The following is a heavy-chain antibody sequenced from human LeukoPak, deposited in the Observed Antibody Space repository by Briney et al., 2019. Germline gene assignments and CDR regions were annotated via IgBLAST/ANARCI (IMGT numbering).Heavy chain of an antibody. V-gene: IGHV3-23*01. Sequence: GGSLRLSCAASGFTFSSYDMSWVRQAPGKGLEWVSVISGGGGSTYYADSVKGRFTISRDNSKNTLYLQMNSLRAEDTAVYYCAKGGSIAAAGLYYFDYWGQGTLVTVSS. D-gene: IGHD6-13*01. CDR1: GFTFSSYD. CDR2: ISGGGGST. CDR3: AKGGSIAAAGLYYFDY. J-gene: IGHJ4*02.